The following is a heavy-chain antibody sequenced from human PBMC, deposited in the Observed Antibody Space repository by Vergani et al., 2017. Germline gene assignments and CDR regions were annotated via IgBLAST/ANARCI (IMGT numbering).Heavy chain of an antibody. CDR3: ARXYRDIVVVPAAMGYYYYYYMDV. CDR1: GGSFSGYY. Sequence: QVQLQQWGAGLLKPSETLSLTCAVYGGSFSGYYWSWIRQPPGKGLEWIGEINHSGSTNYNPSLKRQVTISVDTSKNQFSLKLSSVTAADTAVYYCARXYRDIVVVPAAMGYYYYYYMDVWGKGTTVTVSS. D-gene: IGHD2-2*01. CDR2: INHSGST. V-gene: IGHV4-34*01. J-gene: IGHJ6*03.